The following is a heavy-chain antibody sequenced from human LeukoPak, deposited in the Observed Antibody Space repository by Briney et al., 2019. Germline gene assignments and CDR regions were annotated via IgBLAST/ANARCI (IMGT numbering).Heavy chain of an antibody. CDR1: GGTFSIYA. CDR2: IIPIFGTA. V-gene: IGHV1-69*13. D-gene: IGHD6-19*01. Sequence: ASVKVSCKASGGTFSIYAISWVRQAPGQGLEWMGGIIPIFGTANHAQKFQGRVTITADESTSTAYMELSSLRSEDTAVYYCAREIVRSSGWYGVSPYNWFDPWGQGTLVTVSS. J-gene: IGHJ5*02. CDR3: AREIVRSSGWYGVSPYNWFDP.